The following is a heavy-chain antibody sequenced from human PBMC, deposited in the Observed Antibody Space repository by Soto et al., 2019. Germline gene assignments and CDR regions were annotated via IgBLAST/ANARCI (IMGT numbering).Heavy chain of an antibody. D-gene: IGHD3-9*01. CDR2: ISYDGRDT. J-gene: IGHJ4*02. Sequence: QVQLVESGGGVVQPGRCLRLSCAASGFTFTGFAIHWVRQAPGKGLEWVAVISYDGRDTHYADSVKGRLTISRDNSKNTVLLQRNRLTTEDPAVYYCATDRYFDSYYFDYWGQGTRVTVSS. CDR3: ATDRYFDSYYFDY. CDR1: GFTFTGFA. V-gene: IGHV3-30*04.